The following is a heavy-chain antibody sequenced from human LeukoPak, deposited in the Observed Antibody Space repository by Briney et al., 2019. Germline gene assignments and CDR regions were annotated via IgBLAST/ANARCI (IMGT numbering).Heavy chain of an antibody. Sequence: ASVKVSCKASGYTFTSYGISWVRQAPGQGLEWMGWISAYNGNTNYAQRLQGRVTMTTDTSTSTAYMELRSLRSDDTAVYYCARGRGPAAIGFGVVNNYYYMDVWGKGTTVTVSS. CDR3: ARGRGPAAIGFGVVNNYYYMDV. V-gene: IGHV1-18*01. D-gene: IGHD3-3*01. CDR1: GYTFTSYG. J-gene: IGHJ6*03. CDR2: ISAYNGNT.